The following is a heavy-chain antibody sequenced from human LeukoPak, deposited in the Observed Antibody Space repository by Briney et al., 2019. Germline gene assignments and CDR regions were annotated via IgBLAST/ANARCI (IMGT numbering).Heavy chain of an antibody. D-gene: IGHD4-23*01. CDR1: GYTFSNYA. J-gene: IGHJ4*02. V-gene: IGHV1-3*01. CDR3: ARNLIGKTDFDY. Sequence: ASVKVSCKASGYTFSNYAIHWVRQAPGQRLEWMGWINAANGNTKYSQKFQAGLTITWDTSAGTADMELGSLRSEDTSVFYCARNLIGKTDFDYWGQGTLVTVSS. CDR2: INAANGNT.